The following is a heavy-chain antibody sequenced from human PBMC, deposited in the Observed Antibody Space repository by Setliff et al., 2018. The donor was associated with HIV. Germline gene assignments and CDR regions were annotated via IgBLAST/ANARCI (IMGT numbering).Heavy chain of an antibody. J-gene: IGHJ4*02. CDR2: ISSTSSYI. V-gene: IGHV3-21*01. D-gene: IGHD3-22*01. CDR1: GFTFSSYS. CDR3: ARDGAYYYDSSGYYHYYFDY. Sequence: PGGSLRLSCAASGFTFSSYSMSWVRQAPGKGLEWVSYISSTSSYIYYADSVKGRVTISRENAKNSLYLQMNSLRAEDTAVYYCARDGAYYYDSSGYYHYYFDYWGQGTLVTVS.